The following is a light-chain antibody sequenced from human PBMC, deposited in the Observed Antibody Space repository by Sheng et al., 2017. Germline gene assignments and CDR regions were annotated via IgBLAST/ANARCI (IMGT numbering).Light chain of an antibody. CDR3: QQYYSTPWT. CDR1: QSVLYSSNNKNY. Sequence: DIVMTQSPDSLAVSLGERATINCKSSQSVLYSSNNKNYLAWYQQKPGQPPKLLIYWASTRESGVPDRFSGSGSGTDFTLTISSLQAEDVAVYYCQQYYSTPWTFGQGPRWKS. CDR2: WAS. V-gene: IGKV4-1*01. J-gene: IGKJ1*01.